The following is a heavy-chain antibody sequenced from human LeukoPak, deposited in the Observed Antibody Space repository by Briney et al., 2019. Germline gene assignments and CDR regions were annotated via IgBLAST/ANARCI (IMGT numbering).Heavy chain of an antibody. J-gene: IGHJ4*02. D-gene: IGHD3-16*01. CDR1: GGTFSSYA. Sequence: ASVKVSCKASGGTFSSYAISWVRQATGQGLEWMGWMNPNSGNTGYAQKFQGRVTMTRNTSISTAYMELSSLRSEDTAVYYCAREAKMGEDDYWGQGTLVTVSS. CDR2: MNPNSGNT. V-gene: IGHV1-8*02. CDR3: AREAKMGEDDY.